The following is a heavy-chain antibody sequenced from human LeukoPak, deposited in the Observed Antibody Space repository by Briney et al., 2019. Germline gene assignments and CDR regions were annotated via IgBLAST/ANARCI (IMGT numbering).Heavy chain of an antibody. Sequence: SETLSLTCTVSGGSISSSTYYWGWVRQPPGKGLEWIGNMYYGGSTYYNPSLKSRVTISVDTSKNQFSLNLRSVTAADTAVYYCARQKGGVAGLKYYFDYWGQGTLVTVSS. CDR2: MYYGGST. CDR1: GGSISSSTYY. V-gene: IGHV4-39*01. D-gene: IGHD6-19*01. J-gene: IGHJ4*02. CDR3: ARQKGGVAGLKYYFDY.